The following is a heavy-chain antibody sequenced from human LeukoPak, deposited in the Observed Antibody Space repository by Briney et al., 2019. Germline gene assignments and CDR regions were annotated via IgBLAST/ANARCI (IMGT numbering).Heavy chain of an antibody. J-gene: IGHJ5*02. CDR2: IYTSGST. CDR3: ARDRPYIYCSSTSCYWWFDP. V-gene: IGHV4-4*07. Sequence: SETLSLTCTDSGGSISSYYWSWIRPPAGEGLERIGRIYTSGSTNYNPSLKSRVTMSVDTSKNQFSLKLSSVTAADTAVYYCARDRPYIYCSSTSCYWWFDPWGQGTLVTVSS. CDR1: GGSISSYY. D-gene: IGHD2-2*01.